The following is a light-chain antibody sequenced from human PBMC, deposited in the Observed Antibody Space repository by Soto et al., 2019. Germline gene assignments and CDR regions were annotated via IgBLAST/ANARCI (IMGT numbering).Light chain of an antibody. Sequence: QSALTQPASVSGSPGQSITISCTGTSSDAGSYSFVSWYQQHPGKAPKVMIYEDSKRPSGVSNRFSGSKSGNTASLTISGLQAEDEADYYCCSYASSSTYWVFGGGTKLTVL. V-gene: IGLV2-23*01. CDR2: EDS. CDR3: CSYASSSTYWV. J-gene: IGLJ3*02. CDR1: SSDAGSYSF.